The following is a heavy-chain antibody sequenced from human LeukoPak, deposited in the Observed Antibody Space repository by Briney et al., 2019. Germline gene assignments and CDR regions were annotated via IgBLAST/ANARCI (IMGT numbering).Heavy chain of an antibody. V-gene: IGHV5-51*01. CDR3: ARHKYYDFWSGGNYYYYDMDV. J-gene: IGHJ6*03. CDR2: IYPGNSDA. Sequence: GSLKISCKGSGYSFSSYWIGWVRQMPGKGLEWMGIIYPGNSDAGYRPYFRGPVTISADKSISTAYLQWSSLKASHTAMYYCARHKYYDFWSGGNYYYYDMDVWGKGTTVTVSS. D-gene: IGHD3-3*01. CDR1: GYSFSSYW.